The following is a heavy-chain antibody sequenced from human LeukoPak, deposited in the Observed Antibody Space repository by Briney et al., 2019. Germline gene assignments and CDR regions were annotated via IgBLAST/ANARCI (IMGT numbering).Heavy chain of an antibody. D-gene: IGHD6-19*01. CDR3: AKRSAESSGYFDY. Sequence: GGTLRLSCAASGLTFMKYSMTWVRQAPGKGLEWVAAITGSGASTDYAGSVKGRFTISRDNSKNTLYLRMNSLRAEDTAIYYCAKRSAESSGYFDYWGQGTLVTVSS. CDR2: ITGSGAST. V-gene: IGHV3-23*01. CDR1: GLTFMKYS. J-gene: IGHJ4*02.